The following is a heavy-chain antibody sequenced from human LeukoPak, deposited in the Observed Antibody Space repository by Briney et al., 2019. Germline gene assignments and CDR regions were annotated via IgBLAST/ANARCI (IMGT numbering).Heavy chain of an antibody. D-gene: IGHD5-12*01. V-gene: IGHV4-34*01. CDR2: ISHRGNT. Sequence: SETLSLTCGVYGWPFSGYYWSWIRQPPGKGLEWIGEISHRGNTNYNPSLKSRVTISLDTSKKQFSLKLSSVTAADTAVYYCARVGYSGYDYDYWGQGTLVTVSS. J-gene: IGHJ4*02. CDR1: GWPFSGYY. CDR3: ARVGYSGYDYDY.